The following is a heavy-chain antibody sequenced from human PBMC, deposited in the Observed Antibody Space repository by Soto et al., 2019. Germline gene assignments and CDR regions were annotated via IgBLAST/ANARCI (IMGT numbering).Heavy chain of an antibody. CDR1: GGSISSYY. D-gene: IGHD5-18*01. J-gene: IGHJ3*02. V-gene: IGHV4-59*01. Sequence: QVQLQESGPGLVKPSETLSLTCTVSGGSISSYYWSWIRQPPGKGLEWIGYSYYSGSTNYNPSLKSRVTISVDTSNNQFSLKLSSVTAADTAVYYCAGAMAGDAFDIWGQGTMVTVSS. CDR3: AGAMAGDAFDI. CDR2: SYYSGST.